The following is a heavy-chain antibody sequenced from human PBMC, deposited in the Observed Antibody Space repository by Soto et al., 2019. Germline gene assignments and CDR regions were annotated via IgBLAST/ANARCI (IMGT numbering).Heavy chain of an antibody. CDR1: GFTFDDYA. V-gene: IGHV3-9*01. CDR2: INWNSGSI. D-gene: IGHD6-13*01. Sequence: EVQLVESGGGLVQPGRSLRLSCAASGFTFDDYAMHWVRQVPGKGVEWVSGINWNSGSIGYGDSVKGRFAISRANAKNSLHLQMNSLIAEDTAFYYCVKDESINWYSGHFRHWGQGTLVTVSS. J-gene: IGHJ1*01. CDR3: VKDESINWYSGHFRH.